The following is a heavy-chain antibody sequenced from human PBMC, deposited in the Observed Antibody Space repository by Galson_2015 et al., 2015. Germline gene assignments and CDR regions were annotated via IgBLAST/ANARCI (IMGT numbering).Heavy chain of an antibody. D-gene: IGHD3-10*01. CDR2: ISNRGTS. J-gene: IGHJ5*02. Sequence: ETLSLTCSVSGGSFSNYYWSWSRQPPGEGLEWLGHISNRGTSNYNPAPSGRATLSLYTAKNKFSLKLISVTAADTAVYFCAGFYGSGSHTWFDPWGQGTLVTVSS. CDR1: GGSFSNYY. V-gene: IGHV4-4*08. CDR3: AGFYGSGSHTWFDP.